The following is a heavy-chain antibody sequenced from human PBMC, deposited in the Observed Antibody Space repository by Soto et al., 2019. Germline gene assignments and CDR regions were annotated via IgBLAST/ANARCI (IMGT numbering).Heavy chain of an antibody. CDR2: IYYSGST. CDR1: GGSISSGGYY. J-gene: IGHJ5*02. CDR3: ARAFVIAAAGRRGGWFDP. V-gene: IGHV4-31*03. D-gene: IGHD6-13*01. Sequence: QVQLQESGPGLVKPSQTLSLTCTVSGGSISSGGYYWSWIRQHPGKGLEWIGYIYYSGSTYYNPSLKSRVTISVDTSKNPFSLKLSSGTAAGTGVYYCARAFVIAAAGRRGGWFDPWGQGTLVTVSS.